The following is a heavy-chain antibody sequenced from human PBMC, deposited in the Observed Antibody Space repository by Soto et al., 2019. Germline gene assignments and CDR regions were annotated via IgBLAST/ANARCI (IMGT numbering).Heavy chain of an antibody. CDR1: GFTFSSYG. Sequence: GGSLRLSCAASGFTFSSYGMHWVRQAPGKGLEWVAVISYDGSNKYYADSVKGRFTISRDNSKNTLYLQMNSLRAEDTAVYYCAKRGPHSSGHYFGFDYWGQGTLVTVSS. V-gene: IGHV3-30*18. D-gene: IGHD3-22*01. CDR2: ISYDGSNK. CDR3: AKRGPHSSGHYFGFDY. J-gene: IGHJ4*02.